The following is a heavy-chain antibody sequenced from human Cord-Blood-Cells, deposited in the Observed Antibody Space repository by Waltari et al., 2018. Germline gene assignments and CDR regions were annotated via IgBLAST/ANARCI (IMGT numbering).Heavy chain of an antibody. J-gene: IGHJ4*02. V-gene: IGHV4-34*01. Sequence: QVQLQQWGAGLLKPSETLSLTCAVYGGSFSGYYWSWIRQPPGKGLEWIGEINHSGSTNYNPSLKSRVTISVDTPKNQFSLKLSSVTAADTAVYYCARDGDYDYWGQGTLVTVSS. D-gene: IGHD4-17*01. CDR2: INHSGST. CDR1: GGSFSGYY. CDR3: ARDGDYDY.